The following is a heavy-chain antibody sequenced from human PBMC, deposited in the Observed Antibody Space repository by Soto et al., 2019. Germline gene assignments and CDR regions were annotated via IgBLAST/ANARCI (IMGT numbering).Heavy chain of an antibody. J-gene: IGHJ4*02. CDR3: ATLPRTIERTPAAIWSFDS. V-gene: IGHV1-24*01. CDR2: LDAEDGET. Sequence: VKDSFKGTRYCLSHLYIHWVRQAPGKGLEWMGGLDAEDGETIYAQKLQGRGTMTEDTSTDTAYMELSSLTSEDTAMYYCATLPRTIERTPAAIWSFDSWGQGTLVTVSS. CDR1: RYCLSHLY. D-gene: IGHD2-2*01.